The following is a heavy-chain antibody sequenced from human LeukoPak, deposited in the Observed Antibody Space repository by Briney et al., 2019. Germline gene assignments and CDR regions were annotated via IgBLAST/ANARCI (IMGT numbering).Heavy chain of an antibody. Sequence: GGSLRLSYAASGFTFSSYGMHWVRQAPGKGLEWVAFIRYDGSNKYYADSVKGRFTISRDNSKNTLYLQMNSLRAEDTAVYYCAKDAPPYDSSGYYADYWGQGTLVTVSS. V-gene: IGHV3-30*02. CDR1: GFTFSSYG. CDR3: AKDAPPYDSSGYYADY. D-gene: IGHD3-22*01. CDR2: IRYDGSNK. J-gene: IGHJ4*02.